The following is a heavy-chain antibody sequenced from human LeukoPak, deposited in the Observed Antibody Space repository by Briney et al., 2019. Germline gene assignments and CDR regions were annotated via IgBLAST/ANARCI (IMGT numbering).Heavy chain of an antibody. Sequence: PGGSLRLSCAASGFTVSSNYMSWVRQAPGKGLEWVSVIYSGGSTYYADSVKGRLTISRHNSKNTLYLQMNSLRAEDTAVYYCARVSRSSGWSLDWGQGTLVTVSS. D-gene: IGHD6-19*01. CDR3: ARVSRSSGWSLD. CDR2: IYSGGST. V-gene: IGHV3-53*04. J-gene: IGHJ4*02. CDR1: GFTVSSNY.